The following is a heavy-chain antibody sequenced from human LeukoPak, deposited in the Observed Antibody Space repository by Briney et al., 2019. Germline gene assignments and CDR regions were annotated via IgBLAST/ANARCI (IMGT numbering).Heavy chain of an antibody. J-gene: IGHJ6*02. Sequence: GESLKISCQGSGYSFTSYWIGWVRQMPGKGLVWMGIIYPGDSDTRYSPSFQGQVTISADKSISTAYLQWSSLKASDTAMYYCARRSPYGSGSYGGYYYYYGMDVWGQGTTVTVSS. CDR3: ARRSPYGSGSYGGYYYYYGMDV. D-gene: IGHD3-10*01. CDR2: IYPGDSDT. CDR1: GYSFTSYW. V-gene: IGHV5-51*01.